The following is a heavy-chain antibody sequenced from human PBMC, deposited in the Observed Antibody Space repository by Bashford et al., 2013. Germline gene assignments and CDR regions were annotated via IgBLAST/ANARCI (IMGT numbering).Heavy chain of an antibody. CDR1: GFSLSTSGMR. CDR3: ARTNFWSGYSDAFDI. Sequence: SGPTLVKPTQTLTLTCTFSGFSLSTSGMRVSWIRQPPGKALEWLARIDWDDDKFYSTSLKTRLTISKDTSKNQVVLTMTNMDPVDTATYYCARTNFWSGYSDAFDIWGQGTMVTVSS. D-gene: IGHD3-3*01. V-gene: IGHV2-70*04. CDR2: IDWDDDK. J-gene: IGHJ3*02.